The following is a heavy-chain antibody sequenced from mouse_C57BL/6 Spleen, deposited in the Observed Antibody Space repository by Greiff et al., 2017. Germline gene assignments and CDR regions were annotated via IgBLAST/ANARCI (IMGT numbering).Heavy chain of an antibody. CDR3: ECRGCGAYYDAMDY. Sequence: EVKLMESGPGLVKPSQSLSLTCSVTGYSITSGYYWNWIRQFPGNKLEWMGYISYDGSNNYNPSLKNRISITRDTSKNQFFLQLNSLTTVDSATYDCECRGCGAYYDAMDYWGQGTSVTVSS. CDR1: GYSITSGYY. CDR2: ISYDGSN. V-gene: IGHV3-6*01. D-gene: IGHD6-1*01. J-gene: IGHJ4*01.